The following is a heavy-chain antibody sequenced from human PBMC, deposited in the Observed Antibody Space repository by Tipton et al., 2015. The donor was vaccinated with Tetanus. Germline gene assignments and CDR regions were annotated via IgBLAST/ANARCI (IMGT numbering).Heavy chain of an antibody. V-gene: IGHV4-30-4*01. J-gene: IGHJ6*03. Sequence: TLSLTCSVSGGSISSTDYYWSWIRQPPGEGLEWIGHIYKSGNTYYKPSLKSRVVISIDASKNQFSLKLNSMTAADTAVYYCARVGYYYYYMDVWGKGTTVTVSS. CDR2: IYKSGNT. CDR1: GGSISSTDYY. CDR3: ARVGYYYYYMDV. D-gene: IGHD3-22*01.